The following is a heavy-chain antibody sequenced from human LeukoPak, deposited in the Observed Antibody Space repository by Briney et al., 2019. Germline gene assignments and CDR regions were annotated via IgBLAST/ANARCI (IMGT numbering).Heavy chain of an antibody. J-gene: IGHJ4*02. CDR1: GYTFTSYD. CDR3: ARLAAFGIDY. Sequence: ASVKVSCKASGYTFTSYDINWVRQVTGQGLEWMGGIIPIFGTANYAQKFQGRVTITADESTSTAYMELSSLRSEDTAVYYCARLAAFGIDYWGQGTLVTVSS. CDR2: IIPIFGTA. D-gene: IGHD3-3*01. V-gene: IGHV1-69*13.